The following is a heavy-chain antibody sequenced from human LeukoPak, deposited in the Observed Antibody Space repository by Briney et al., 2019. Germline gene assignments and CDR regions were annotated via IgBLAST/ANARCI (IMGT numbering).Heavy chain of an antibody. V-gene: IGHV3-53*01. CDR1: GFTVSSNY. CDR3: ARVRGDYGLDY. Sequence: GGSLRLSCAASGFTVSSNYMSWVRQAPGKGLEWVSLIYSGGYTYYADSVKGRFTISRGNSDNTLYLQMNSLKAEDTAVYYCARVRGDYGLDYWGQGTLVTVSS. D-gene: IGHD4-17*01. CDR2: IYSGGYT. J-gene: IGHJ4*02.